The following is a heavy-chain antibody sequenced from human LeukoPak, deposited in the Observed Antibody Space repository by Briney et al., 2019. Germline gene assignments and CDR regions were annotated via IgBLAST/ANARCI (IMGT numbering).Heavy chain of an antibody. CDR3: AKGSGSSCYSPCDY. CDR1: GLTFRNYA. Sequence: GGSLRLSCAASGLTFRNYAMSWVRQAPGKGLEWVSVICANDGNTYYADAVKGRFTISRDNSKDTWYLQMDSLRAEDTAVYYCAKGSGSSCYSPCDYWGQGILVTVSS. D-gene: IGHD2-15*01. V-gene: IGHV3-23*01. J-gene: IGHJ4*02. CDR2: ICANDGNT.